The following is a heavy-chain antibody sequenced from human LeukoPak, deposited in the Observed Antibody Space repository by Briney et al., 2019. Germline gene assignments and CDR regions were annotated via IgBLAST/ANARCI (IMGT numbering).Heavy chain of an antibody. Sequence: ASVKDSRKSTGGSFNSYAISWVRQAPGQGLEWMGGIIVMFGTTNYAQKFQGRVTIAADESTSTAHMELSSLRIDDTAVYYCAREGGVPGLYYLHYGPQGTLVTVSS. CDR1: GGSFNSYA. CDR2: IIVMFGTT. CDR3: AREGGVPGLYYLHY. J-gene: IGHJ4*02. D-gene: IGHD3-10*01. V-gene: IGHV1-69*01.